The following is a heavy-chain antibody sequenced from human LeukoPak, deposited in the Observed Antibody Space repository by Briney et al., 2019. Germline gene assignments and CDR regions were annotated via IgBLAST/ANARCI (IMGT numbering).Heavy chain of an antibody. V-gene: IGHV3-48*04. J-gene: IGHJ5*02. CDR2: ISSSGSTI. CDR3: ARVVGGLRGLEDWFDP. Sequence: GGSLRLSCAASGFTLSSYGMHWVRQAPGKGLEGVSYISSSGSTIYYADSVKGRFTISRDNAKNSLYLQMNSLRAEDTAVYYCARVVGGLRGLEDWFDPWGQGTLVTVSS. D-gene: IGHD1-26*01. CDR1: GFTLSSYG.